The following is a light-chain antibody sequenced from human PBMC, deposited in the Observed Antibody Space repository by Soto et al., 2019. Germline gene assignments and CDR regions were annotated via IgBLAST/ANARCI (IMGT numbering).Light chain of an antibody. CDR2: YDS. J-gene: IGLJ3*02. V-gene: IGLV3-21*04. CDR3: QVWDTSSDHPWV. Sequence: SYELTQPPSVSVAPGKTARITCGGNNIGSKSVHWYQKQTGQAPVLVIYYDSDRPSGIPERFSGSNSGNTATLTISTIEAGDEADYYCQVWDTSSDHPWVFGGGAKLTVL. CDR1: NIGSKS.